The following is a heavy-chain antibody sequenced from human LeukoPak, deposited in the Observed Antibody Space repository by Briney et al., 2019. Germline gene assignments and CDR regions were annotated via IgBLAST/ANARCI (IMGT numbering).Heavy chain of an antibody. CDR1: GDSINRHY. CDR2: ISYRGST. CDR3: ATNAGPAALDAIDN. V-gene: IGHV4-59*08. D-gene: IGHD2-2*01. J-gene: IGHJ3*02. Sequence: PSETLSPTCTVSGDSINRHYSSWIRQTPGTGLEWIGYISYRGSTNYNPSLKSRVTMSVDTSNNQFSLRLSSVTAADTAVYYCATNAGPAALDAIDNWGQGTIVIVSS.